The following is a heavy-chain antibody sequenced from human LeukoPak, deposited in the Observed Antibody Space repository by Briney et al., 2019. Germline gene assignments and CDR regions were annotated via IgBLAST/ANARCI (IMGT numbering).Heavy chain of an antibody. CDR2: IYYSGST. CDR1: GGSISSSSYY. Sequence: SETLSLTCTVSGGSISSSSYYWGWIRQPPGKGLEWIGSIYYSGSTYYNPSLKSRVTISVDTSKNQFSLKLSSVTAADTAVYYCARGYCSSTGCYTQVDYWGQGTLVTVSS. J-gene: IGHJ4*02. V-gene: IGHV4-39*01. D-gene: IGHD2-2*02. CDR3: ARGYCSSTGCYTQVDY.